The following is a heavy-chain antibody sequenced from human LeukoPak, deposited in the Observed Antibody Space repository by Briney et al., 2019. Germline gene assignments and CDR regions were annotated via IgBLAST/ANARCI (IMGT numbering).Heavy chain of an antibody. CDR3: ARGRIMITFGGVNWFDP. Sequence: SETLSLTCTVSGGSISSSSYYWGWIRQPPGKGLEWIGSMYYSGSTYYNPSLKSRVTISVDTSKNQFSLKLSSVTAADTAVYYCARGRIMITFGGVNWFDPWGQGTLVTVSS. D-gene: IGHD3-16*01. V-gene: IGHV4-39*07. J-gene: IGHJ5*02. CDR2: MYYSGST. CDR1: GGSISSSSYY.